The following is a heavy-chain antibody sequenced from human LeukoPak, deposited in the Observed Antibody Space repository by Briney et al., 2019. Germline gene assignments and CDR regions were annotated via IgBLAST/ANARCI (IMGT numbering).Heavy chain of an antibody. Sequence: SETLSLTCAVYGGSFSGYYWSWIRQPPGKGLEWIGEINHSGSTNYNPSLKSRVTISVDTSKNQFSLKLSSVTAADTAVYYCARGPYTAFDYWGQGTLVTVSS. D-gene: IGHD5-18*01. CDR2: INHSGST. J-gene: IGHJ4*02. V-gene: IGHV4-34*01. CDR3: ARGPYTAFDY. CDR1: GGSFSGYY.